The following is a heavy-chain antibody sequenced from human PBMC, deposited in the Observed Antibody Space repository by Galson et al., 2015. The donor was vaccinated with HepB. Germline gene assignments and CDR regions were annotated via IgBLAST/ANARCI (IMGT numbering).Heavy chain of an antibody. D-gene: IGHD3-10*01. CDR2: ISYDGSNK. CDR3: ARGMPNYYGSGSYLHYYYYGMDV. CDR1: GFTFSSYA. J-gene: IGHJ6*02. Sequence: SLRLSCAASGFTFSSYAMHWVRQAPGKGLEWVAVISYDGSNKYYADSVKGRFTISRDNSKNTLYLQMNSLRAEDTAVYYCARGMPNYYGSGSYLHYYYYGMDVWGQGTTVTVSS. V-gene: IGHV3-30*04.